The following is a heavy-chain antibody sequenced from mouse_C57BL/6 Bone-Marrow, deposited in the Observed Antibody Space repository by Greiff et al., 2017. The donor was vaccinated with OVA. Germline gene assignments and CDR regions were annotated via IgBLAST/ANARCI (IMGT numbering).Heavy chain of an antibody. CDR1: GYTFTSYW. J-gene: IGHJ3*01. D-gene: IGHD1-1*01. Sequence: QVQLQQSGAELAKPGASVKLSCKASGYTFTSYWMHWVKQRPGQGLEWIGYINPSSGYTKYNQKFKDKATLTADKSSSTAYMQLSSLTYEDSAVYYCARGRINYYGSSYEGFAYWGQGTLVTVSA. CDR3: ARGRINYYGSSYEGFAY. CDR2: INPSSGYT. V-gene: IGHV1-7*01.